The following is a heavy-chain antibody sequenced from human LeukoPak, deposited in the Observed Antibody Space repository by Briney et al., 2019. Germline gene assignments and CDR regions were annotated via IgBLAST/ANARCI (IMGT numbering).Heavy chain of an antibody. V-gene: IGHV4-34*01. CDR1: GGSFSGYY. CDR3: ARVGSSGWYGWFDP. D-gene: IGHD6-19*01. Sequence: PSETLSLTCGVYGGSFSGYYWSWIRQPPGKGLEWIGEINHSGSTNYNPSLKSRVTISVDTSKNQFSLKLSSVTAADTAVYYCARVGSSGWYGWFDPWGQGTLVTVSS. CDR2: INHSGST. J-gene: IGHJ5*02.